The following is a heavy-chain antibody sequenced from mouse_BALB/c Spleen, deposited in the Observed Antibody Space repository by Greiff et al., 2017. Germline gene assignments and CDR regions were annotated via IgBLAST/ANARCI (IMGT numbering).Heavy chain of an antibody. CDR3: TRDYYGSHWFAY. V-gene: IGHV1S81*02. Sequence: QVQLQQSGAELVKPGASVKLSCKASGYTFTSYYMYWVKQRPGQGLEWIGEINPSNGGTNFNEKFKSKATLTVDKSSSTAYMQLSSLTSEDSAVYYCTRDYYGSHWFAYWGQGTLVTVSA. CDR1: GYTFTSYY. D-gene: IGHD1-1*01. CDR2: INPSNGGT. J-gene: IGHJ3*01.